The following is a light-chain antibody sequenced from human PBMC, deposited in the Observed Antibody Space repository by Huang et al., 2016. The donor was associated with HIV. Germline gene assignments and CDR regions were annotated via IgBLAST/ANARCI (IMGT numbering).Light chain of an antibody. Sequence: DIVMTQSPDSLAVSPGERATINCKSSQTVLYSLNKKNYLAWFQQNPGRPPKLLIYWATTRESGVPDRFSDSGSGTDFTLTINNLQAEDVAVYFCLQYYSVPQTFGHGTKVEIK. V-gene: IGKV4-1*01. CDR2: WAT. CDR3: LQYYSVPQT. CDR1: QTVLYSLNKKNY. J-gene: IGKJ1*01.